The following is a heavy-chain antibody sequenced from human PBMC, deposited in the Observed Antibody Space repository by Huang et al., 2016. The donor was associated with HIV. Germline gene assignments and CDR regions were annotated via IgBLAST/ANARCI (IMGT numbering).Heavy chain of an antibody. CDR1: GFTVTNYA. J-gene: IGHJ5*02. V-gene: IGHV3-30*01. D-gene: IGHD6-19*01. CDR2: ISYDGRHK. CDR3: ARSAVPGDGDWFDP. Sequence: QVQLVESGGGLVQPGRSWRRSCAASGFTVTNYAIHWVRQAPGKGLVWLAFISYDGRHKFYAYSVKCRFTISRDNSKSTLYLLMNSLRVDDTALYYCARSAVPGDGDWFDPWGQGTLVTVSS.